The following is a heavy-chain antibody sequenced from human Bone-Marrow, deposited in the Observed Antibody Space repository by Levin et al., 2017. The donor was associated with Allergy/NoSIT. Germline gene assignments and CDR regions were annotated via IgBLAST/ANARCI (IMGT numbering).Heavy chain of an antibody. J-gene: IGHJ3*02. Sequence: PSETLSLTCSVSGGSINYYYWSWIRQPPGKGLEWIGYVYYSGSSDYNPSLKSRVTISVDTSKNQFSLKLSSVTATDTAVYYCARQGSYVSSGSYYDAFDIWGQGTMVTVSS. CDR2: VYYSGSS. CDR1: GGSINYYY. D-gene: IGHD3-10*01. CDR3: ARQGSYVSSGSYYDAFDI. V-gene: IGHV4-59*08.